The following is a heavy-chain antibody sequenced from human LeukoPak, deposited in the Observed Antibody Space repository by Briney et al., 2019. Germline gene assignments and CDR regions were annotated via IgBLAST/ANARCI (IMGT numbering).Heavy chain of an antibody. CDR2: ISSSSGAA. V-gene: IGHV3-48*02. D-gene: IGHD3-22*01. CDR1: RFTLSTYS. J-gene: IGHJ4*02. CDR3: ARDNYPQASSTMITD. Sequence: GGSLRLSCAASRFTLSTYSMNWVSQAPGKGLEWISYISSSSGAAYYADSVKGRFTISRDNSKNTLYLQMNSMRDEDTAVYYCARDNYPQASSTMITDWGQGTLVTVSS.